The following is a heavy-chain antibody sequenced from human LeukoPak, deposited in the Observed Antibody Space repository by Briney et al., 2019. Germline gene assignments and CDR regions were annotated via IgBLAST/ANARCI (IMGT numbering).Heavy chain of an antibody. D-gene: IGHD4-17*01. CDR1: GFPFSSYW. J-gene: IGHJ4*02. Sequence: GGSLRLSCTVSGFPFSSYWMHWVRQAPGKGLVWLSRISSDGSSTNYADSVKGRFTISRDNAKNTLYLQMNSLRAEDTAVYYCARDYGEGGYYFDYWGQGTLVTVSS. V-gene: IGHV3-74*01. CDR2: ISSDGSST. CDR3: ARDYGEGGYYFDY.